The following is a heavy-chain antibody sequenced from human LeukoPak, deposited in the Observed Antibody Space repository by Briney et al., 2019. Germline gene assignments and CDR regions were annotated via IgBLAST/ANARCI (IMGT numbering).Heavy chain of an antibody. CDR3: ARTKQRRDGDFDY. J-gene: IGHJ4*02. V-gene: IGHV3-7*04. Sequence: GGSLRLSCAASGFTFSSYWMSWVRQAPGKWLEWVPNIKQDGSEKYYVDSVKGRFTISRDNAKNSLYLQMNSLRAEDTAVYYCARTKQRRDGDFDYWGQGTLVTVSS. D-gene: IGHD5-24*01. CDR1: GFTFSSYW. CDR2: IKQDGSEK.